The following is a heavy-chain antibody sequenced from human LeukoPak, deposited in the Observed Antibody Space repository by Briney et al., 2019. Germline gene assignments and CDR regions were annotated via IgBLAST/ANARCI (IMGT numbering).Heavy chain of an antibody. Sequence: SETLSLTCTVSGGSINSYYWSWIRRPPGKGLEWIGYIYYSGSTNYNPSLKSRVTISVDTSKNQFSLKLSSVTAADTAVYYCARTAGSQAEHFQHWGQGTLVTVSS. V-gene: IGHV4-59*01. D-gene: IGHD1-1*01. CDR1: GGSINSYY. J-gene: IGHJ1*01. CDR2: IYYSGST. CDR3: ARTAGSQAEHFQH.